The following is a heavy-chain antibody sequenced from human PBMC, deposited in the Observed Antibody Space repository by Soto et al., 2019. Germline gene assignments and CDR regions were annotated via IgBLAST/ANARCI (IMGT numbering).Heavy chain of an antibody. CDR2: IRSKAYGGTT. CDR1: GFNFGDYT. D-gene: IGHD4-17*01. V-gene: IGHV3-49*04. J-gene: IGHJ4*02. CDR3: TRPGTTVINPLPFGY. Sequence: GGSLRLSCTGSGFNFGDYTMSWVRQAPGKGLEWLSFIRSKAYGGTTEYAASVKGRFTISRDDSKSIAYLQMNSLKTEDTAVYYCTRPGTTVINPLPFGYWGQGTLVTVSS.